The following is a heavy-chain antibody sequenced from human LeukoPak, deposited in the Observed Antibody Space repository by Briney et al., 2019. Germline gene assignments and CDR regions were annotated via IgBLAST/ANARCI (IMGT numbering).Heavy chain of an antibody. CDR3: ARVKDYGSGSYYPTFDY. CDR2: IRQDGNEK. Sequence: GASLRLSCAASGFTLSSYAMSWVRQAPGKGLEWVSIIRQDGNEKYSVDSVRGRFTISRDNARTSLYLQMDSLRAEDTAVYHCARVKDYGSGSYYPTFDYWGQGTLVTVSS. J-gene: IGHJ4*02. D-gene: IGHD3-10*01. V-gene: IGHV3-7*03. CDR1: GFTLSSYA.